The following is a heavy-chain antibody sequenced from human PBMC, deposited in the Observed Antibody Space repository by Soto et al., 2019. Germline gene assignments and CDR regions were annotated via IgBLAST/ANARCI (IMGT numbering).Heavy chain of an antibody. CDR3: DRVPDY. CDR2: IYNSGSI. CDR1: GCSISSGCYS. J-gene: IGHJ4*02. V-gene: IGHV4-30-2*01. Sequence: QLQLQESGSGLVKPSQTLSLTCAVYGCSISSGCYSWSWIRQPPGKGLEGIGYIYNSGSIYYNPTLKRRVTISVDRYKNKFSLKLSSVTAADTAEYYCDRVPDYWCQGTLVTVSS.